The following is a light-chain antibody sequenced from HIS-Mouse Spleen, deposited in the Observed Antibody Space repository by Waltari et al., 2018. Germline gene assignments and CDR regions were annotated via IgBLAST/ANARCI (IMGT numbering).Light chain of an antibody. CDR3: SSYAGSNNVV. Sequence: QSALTQPPSASGSPGQSVPISCPGTSSDVGGYNDVSWYQQHPGKAPKLMIYEVSKRPSGVPDRFSGSKSGNTASLTVSGLQAEDEADYYCSSYAGSNNVVFGGGTKLTVL. CDR2: EVS. J-gene: IGLJ2*01. V-gene: IGLV2-8*01. CDR1: SSDVGGYND.